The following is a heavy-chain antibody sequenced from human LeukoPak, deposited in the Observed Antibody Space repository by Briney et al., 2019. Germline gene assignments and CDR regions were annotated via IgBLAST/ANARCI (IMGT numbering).Heavy chain of an antibody. D-gene: IGHD3-22*01. CDR1: GYSFTSYW. V-gene: IGHV5-51*01. CDR2: IYPGDSDT. CDR3: ARTHDSSGYFYREGDY. J-gene: IGHJ4*02. Sequence: GESLKISCKGSGYSFTSYWIGWVRQMPGKGLEWMGIIYPGDSDTKYSPSFQDQVTISADKSISAAYLQWSSLKASDTAMYYCARTHDSSGYFYREGDYWGQGTLVTVSS.